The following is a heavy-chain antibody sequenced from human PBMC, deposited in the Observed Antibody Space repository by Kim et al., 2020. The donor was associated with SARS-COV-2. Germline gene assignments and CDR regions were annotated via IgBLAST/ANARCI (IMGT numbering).Heavy chain of an antibody. CDR3: ARWLRWFGEFHGMDV. J-gene: IGHJ6*02. CDR2: IGTAGDT. D-gene: IGHD3-10*01. V-gene: IGHV3-13*01. Sequence: GGSLRLSCAASGFTFSSYDMHWVRQATGKGLEWVSAIGTAGDTYYPGSVKGRFTISRENAKNSLYLQMNSLRAGDTAVYYCARWLRWFGEFHGMDVWGQGTTVTVSS. CDR1: GFTFSSYD.